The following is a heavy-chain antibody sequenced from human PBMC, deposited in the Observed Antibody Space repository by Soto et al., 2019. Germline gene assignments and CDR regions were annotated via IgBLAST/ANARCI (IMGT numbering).Heavy chain of an antibody. CDR1: GGSISSGGYY. D-gene: IGHD3-16*01. V-gene: IGHV4-31*03. CDR3: ARGGRDGGYDYVWGSPWFVH. J-gene: IGHJ4*02. CDR2: IYYSGST. Sequence: SETLSLTCTVSGGSISSGGYYWSWIRQHPGKGLEWIGYIYYSGSTYYNPSLKSRVTISVDTSKNQFSLKLSSVTAADTAVYYCARGGRDGGYDYVWGSPWFVHWGQGTLVTVSS.